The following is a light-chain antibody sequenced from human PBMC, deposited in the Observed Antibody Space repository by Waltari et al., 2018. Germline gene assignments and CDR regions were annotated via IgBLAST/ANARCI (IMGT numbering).Light chain of an antibody. J-gene: IGKJ1*01. Sequence: DIQMTQSPSTLSASVGDRVTITCRASQSMNSWLAWSQHKPGKVPKLLIYKASTLESGVPSRFSGSGSGTEFTLTISSLQPDDFATYHCQQYKSFPWTFGQGTKVEIK. V-gene: IGKV1-5*03. CDR1: QSMNSW. CDR2: KAS. CDR3: QQYKSFPWT.